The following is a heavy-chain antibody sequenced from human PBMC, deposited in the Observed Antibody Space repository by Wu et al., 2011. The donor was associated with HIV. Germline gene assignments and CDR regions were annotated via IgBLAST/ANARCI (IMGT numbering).Heavy chain of an antibody. CDR3: AACNIEGPRGLRYFYYMDV. D-gene: IGHD3-10*01. CDR2: SDPEEGET. V-gene: IGHV1-24*01. Sequence: QVQLVQSGAEVKKPGASVKVSCKVSGYTLTELSMHWVRQAPGKGLEWMGGSDPEEGETIYAQMFQGRVTMTEDTSIDTAYMELSSLRSEDTAVYFCAACNIEGPRGLRYFYYMDVWGKGTTVTVSS. J-gene: IGHJ6*03. CDR1: GYTLTELS.